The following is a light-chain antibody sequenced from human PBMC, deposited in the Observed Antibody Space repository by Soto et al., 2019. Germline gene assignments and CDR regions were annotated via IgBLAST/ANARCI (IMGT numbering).Light chain of an antibody. V-gene: IGKV1-5*01. Sequence: DLPMTQSPSTLSASVGDRVTITCRASQSISSWLAWYQQKPGKAPKLLIYDASSLESGVPSRFSGSGSGTEFTLTISSLQPDDFATYYCQQYNSYSWTCGQGTKVDIK. CDR2: DAS. J-gene: IGKJ1*01. CDR1: QSISSW. CDR3: QQYNSYSWT.